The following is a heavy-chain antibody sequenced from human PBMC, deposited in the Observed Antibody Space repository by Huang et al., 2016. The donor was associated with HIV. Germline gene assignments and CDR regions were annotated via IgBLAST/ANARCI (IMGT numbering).Heavy chain of an antibody. CDR2: MNPNSGNT. V-gene: IGHV1-8*01. Sequence: QVQLVQSGAEVRKPGASVKVSCKASGYTFSSYDINWVRQAPGQELEWMGWMNPNSGNTGYAQKCKGRVAMTRNTAMTTADMELRSLRSDDTAVYFCARGLGRTRRFDYWGQGALVNVYS. J-gene: IGHJ4*02. D-gene: IGHD2-2*01. CDR1: GYTFSSYD. CDR3: ARGLGRTRRFDY.